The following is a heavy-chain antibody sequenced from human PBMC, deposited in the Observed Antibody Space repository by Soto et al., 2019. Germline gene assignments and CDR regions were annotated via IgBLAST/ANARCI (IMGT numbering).Heavy chain of an antibody. CDR1: GFTFSSYV. CDR2: ISDSASST. V-gene: IGHV3-23*01. D-gene: IGHD6-19*01. CDR3: AKDICAYSSGSCYFDY. Sequence: LGGSLRLSCAASGFTFSSYVMSWVRQAPGKGLEWVSTISDSASSTYYTDSVKGRFTISRDNSKNTLYLQMNSLRAEDTAIYYCAKDICAYSSGSCYFDYWGQGTLVTVSS. J-gene: IGHJ4*02.